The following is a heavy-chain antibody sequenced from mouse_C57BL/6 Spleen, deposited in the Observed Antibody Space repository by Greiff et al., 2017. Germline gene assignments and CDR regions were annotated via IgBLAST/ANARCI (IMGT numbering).Heavy chain of an antibody. D-gene: IGHD4-1*01. CDR3: ARQDGTGYFDY. CDR1: GFTFSSYG. V-gene: IGHV5-6*01. J-gene: IGHJ2*01. Sequence: EVKLVESGGDLVKPGGSLKLSCAASGFTFSSYGMSWVRQTPDKRLEWVATISSGGSYTYYPDSVKGRVTISRDNAKNTLYLQMSSLKSEDTAMYYCARQDGTGYFDYWGQGTTLTVSS. CDR2: ISSGGSYT.